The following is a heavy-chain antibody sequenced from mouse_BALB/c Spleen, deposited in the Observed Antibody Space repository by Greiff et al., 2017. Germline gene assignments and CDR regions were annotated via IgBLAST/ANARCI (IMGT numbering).Heavy chain of an antibody. D-gene: IGHD1-1*01. J-gene: IGHJ2*01. CDR2: ISYSGST. V-gene: IGHV3-8*02. Sequence: EVKVEESGPSLVKPSQTLSLTCSVTGDSITSGYWNWIRKFPGNKLEYMGYISYSGSTYYNPSLKSRISITRDTSKNQYYLQLNSVTTEDTATYYCARYYYGSSYFDYWGQGTTLTVSS. CDR1: GDSITSGY. CDR3: ARYYYGSSYFDY.